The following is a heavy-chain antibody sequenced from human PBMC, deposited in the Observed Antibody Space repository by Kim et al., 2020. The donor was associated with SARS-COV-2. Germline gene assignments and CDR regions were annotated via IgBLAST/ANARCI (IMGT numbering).Heavy chain of an antibody. CDR1: GYTFTSYY. J-gene: IGHJ4*02. Sequence: ASVKVSCKASGYTFTSYYIHWVRQAPGQGLEWMGIINPSGGSTSYAQKFQGRVTMTRDTSTSTVYMELSSLRSEDTAVYYCAREDIVATIQTQFDYWGQGTLVTVSS. CDR3: AREDIVATIQTQFDY. V-gene: IGHV1-46*01. D-gene: IGHD5-12*01. CDR2: INPSGGST.